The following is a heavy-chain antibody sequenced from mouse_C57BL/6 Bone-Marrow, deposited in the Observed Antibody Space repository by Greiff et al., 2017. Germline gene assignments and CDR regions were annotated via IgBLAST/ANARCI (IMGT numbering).Heavy chain of an antibody. CDR2: IYPGGGYT. CDR1: GYTFTNYW. D-gene: IGHD1-1*01. CDR3: ASRGYYGSSYRYFDV. V-gene: IGHV1-63*01. Sequence: QVQLQQSGAELVRPGTSVKMSCKASGYTFTNYWIGWAKQRPGHGLEWIGDIYPGGGYTNYNEKFKGKATLTADKSSSTAYMQFSSLTSEDSAIYYCASRGYYGSSYRYFDVWGTGTTVTVSS. J-gene: IGHJ1*03.